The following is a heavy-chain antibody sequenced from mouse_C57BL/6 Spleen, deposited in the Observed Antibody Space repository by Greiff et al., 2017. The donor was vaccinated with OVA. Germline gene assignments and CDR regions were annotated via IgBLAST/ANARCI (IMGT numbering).Heavy chain of an antibody. CDR3: TYGSSYVGYAMDY. Sequence: EVQLQQSGPVLARPGASVKMSCKTSGYTFTSYWMHWVKQRPGQGLEWIGAIYPGNSDTSYNQKFKGKAKLTAVTSASTAYMELSSLTNEDSAVYYCTYGSSYVGYAMDYWGQGTSVTVSS. CDR1: GYTFTSYW. CDR2: IYPGNSDT. J-gene: IGHJ4*01. D-gene: IGHD1-1*01. V-gene: IGHV1-5*01.